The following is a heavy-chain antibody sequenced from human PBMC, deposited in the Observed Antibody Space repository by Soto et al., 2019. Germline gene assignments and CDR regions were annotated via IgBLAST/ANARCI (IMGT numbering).Heavy chain of an antibody. D-gene: IGHD3-3*01. V-gene: IGHV1-69*13. CDR1: GGTFSSYA. CDR3: ARAVVTIFGDNYYYYGMDV. Sequence: SVKVSCKASGGTFSSYAISWVRQAPGQGLEWMGGIIPIFGTANYAQKFQGRVTITADESTSTAHMELSSLRSEDTAVYYCARAVVTIFGDNYYYYGMDVWGQGTTVTVSS. CDR2: IIPIFGTA. J-gene: IGHJ6*02.